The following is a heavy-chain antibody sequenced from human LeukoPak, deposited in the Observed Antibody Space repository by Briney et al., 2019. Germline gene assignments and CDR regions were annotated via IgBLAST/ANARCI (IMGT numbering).Heavy chain of an antibody. D-gene: IGHD3-16*01. V-gene: IGHV1-69*04. J-gene: IGHJ4*02. Sequence: ASVKVSCTASGGTFSSYAISWVRQAPGQGLEWMGRIIPILGIANYAQKFQGRVTITADKSTSTAYMELSSLRSEDTAVYYCARVIGGPTDEKDFDYWGQGTLVTVSS. CDR2: IIPILGIA. CDR1: GGTFSSYA. CDR3: ARVIGGPTDEKDFDY.